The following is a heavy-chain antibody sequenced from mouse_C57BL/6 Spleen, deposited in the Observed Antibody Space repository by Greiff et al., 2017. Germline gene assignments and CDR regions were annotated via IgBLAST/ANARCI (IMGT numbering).Heavy chain of an antibody. V-gene: IGHV1-72*01. Sequence: VKLMESGAELVKPGASVKLSCKASGYTFTSYWMHWVKQRPGRGLEWIGRIDPNSGGTKYNEKFKSKATLTVDKPSSTAYMQLSSLTSEDSAVYYCARRGNYDYDVGGFAYWGQGTLVTVSA. CDR2: IDPNSGGT. D-gene: IGHD2-4*01. CDR1: GYTFTSYW. J-gene: IGHJ3*01. CDR3: ARRGNYDYDVGGFAY.